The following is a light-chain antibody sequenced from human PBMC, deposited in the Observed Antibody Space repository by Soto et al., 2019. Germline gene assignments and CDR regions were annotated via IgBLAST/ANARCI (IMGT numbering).Light chain of an antibody. J-gene: IGKJ4*01. V-gene: IGKV3-15*01. CDR3: QQYKNWPPLT. CDR1: QSVGSA. CDR2: GAS. Sequence: EIVMTQSPATLSVSPGETATLSCRASQSVGSAVAWYQHKPGQAPRLLIVGASIRATGVPGRFSGGGSGTEFTLPISSLQSEDCAVYYCQQYKNWPPLTFGGGTTVEIK.